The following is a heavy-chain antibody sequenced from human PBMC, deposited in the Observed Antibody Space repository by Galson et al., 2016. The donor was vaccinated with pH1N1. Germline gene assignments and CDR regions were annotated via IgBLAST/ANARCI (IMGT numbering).Heavy chain of an antibody. Sequence: SLRLSCAASGFAFSSYEMNWVRQAPGKGLEWVSYISNSGSSIYYADSVKGRFTISRDDAKNSLYLQMNSLRAEDTAVYYCARVNTVVLYSDYYYMDVWGKGTTVTVSS. CDR3: ARVNTVVLYSDYYYMDV. D-gene: IGHD2-21*01. CDR1: GFAFSSYE. V-gene: IGHV3-48*03. CDR2: ISNSGSSI. J-gene: IGHJ6*03.